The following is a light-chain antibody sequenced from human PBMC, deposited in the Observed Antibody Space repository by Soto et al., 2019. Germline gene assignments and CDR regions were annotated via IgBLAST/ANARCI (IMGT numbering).Light chain of an antibody. J-gene: IGKJ2*01. CDR3: QQTCSPPYT. Sequence: DIQMTPSLSSLSASVGDSVTITCQASQSISNSLSWYQQKPGKAPKFLIYVASTLQRGVPSRFIGSRTGRHYTRTISRLHPGEVATYDCQQTCSPPYTLGQGTKLEL. CDR2: VAS. CDR1: QSISNS. V-gene: IGKV1-39*01.